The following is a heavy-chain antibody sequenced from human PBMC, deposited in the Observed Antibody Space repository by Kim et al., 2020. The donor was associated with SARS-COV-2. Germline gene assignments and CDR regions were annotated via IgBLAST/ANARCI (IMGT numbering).Heavy chain of an antibody. Sequence: GGSLRLSCAASGFTFSSYAMHWVRQAPGKGLEWVAVISYDGSNKYYADSVKGRFTISRDNSKNTLYLQMNSLRAEDTAVYYCARGEDHSSGWFDGDNYYYYGMDVWGQGTTVTVSS. V-gene: IGHV3-30-3*01. CDR1: GFTFSSYA. CDR2: ISYDGSNK. D-gene: IGHD6-19*01. J-gene: IGHJ6*02. CDR3: ARGEDHSSGWFDGDNYYYYGMDV.